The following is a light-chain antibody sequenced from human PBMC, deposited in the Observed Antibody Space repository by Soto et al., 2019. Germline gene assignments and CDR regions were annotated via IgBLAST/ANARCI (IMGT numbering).Light chain of an antibody. Sequence: EIVMTQSPDTLSVSPGERATLSCRASQSISSNLAWYQQKPGQAPRLLISGASTRATGIPARLSGSGSGTDFTLTISSLQSEDFAVYYCQQFHDWPMTFGPGTKVDI. CDR2: GAS. CDR1: QSISSN. J-gene: IGKJ3*01. V-gene: IGKV3-15*01. CDR3: QQFHDWPMT.